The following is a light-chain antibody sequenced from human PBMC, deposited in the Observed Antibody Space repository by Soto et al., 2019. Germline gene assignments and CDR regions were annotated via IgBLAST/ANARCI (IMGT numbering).Light chain of an antibody. Sequence: DIQMTQSPSSLSASVGDRVTITCRASQSISSYLNWYQQKPGKAPKLLIYHASSLQSGVPSRFSGSGSGTDFTLTISSLQPADFATYYCHQSYITPYTFGQGTKLEIK. J-gene: IGKJ2*01. CDR3: HQSYITPYT. CDR1: QSISSY. V-gene: IGKV1-39*01. CDR2: HAS.